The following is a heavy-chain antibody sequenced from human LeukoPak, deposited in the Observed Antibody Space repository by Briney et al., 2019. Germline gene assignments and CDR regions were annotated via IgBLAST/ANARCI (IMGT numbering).Heavy chain of an antibody. J-gene: IGHJ3*02. D-gene: IGHD2-15*01. CDR2: ISYDGSNK. V-gene: IGHV3-30*04. CDR3: AKECPGYAFDI. CDR1: GFTFSSYA. Sequence: GGSLRLSCTASGFTFSSYAMHWVRQAPGKGLEWVAVISYDGSNKYYADSVKGRFTISRDNSKNTLYLQMNSLRAEDTAVYYCAKECPGYAFDIWGQGTMVTVSS.